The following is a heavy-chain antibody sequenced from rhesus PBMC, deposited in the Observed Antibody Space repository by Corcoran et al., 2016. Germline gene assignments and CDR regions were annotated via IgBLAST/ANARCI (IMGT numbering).Heavy chain of an antibody. CDR3: ARRGSSAWSNHYFDY. Sequence: QLQLQESGPGLVKPSETLSLTCAVSGDSATTNYWSWVRQPPGKGREWIGRISGSGGSTDYNPSLKSRVTISTDTSKNQFSLKLTSVTAADTAVYYCARRGSSAWSNHYFDYWGQGVLVTVSS. CDR1: GDSATTNY. CDR2: ISGSGGST. J-gene: IGHJ4*01. D-gene: IGHD6S26*01. V-gene: IGHV4-173*01.